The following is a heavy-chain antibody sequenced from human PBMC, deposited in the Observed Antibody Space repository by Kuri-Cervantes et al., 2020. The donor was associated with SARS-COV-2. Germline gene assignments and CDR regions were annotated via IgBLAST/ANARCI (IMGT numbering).Heavy chain of an antibody. CDR3: AHSYRFLADD. J-gene: IGHJ4*02. CDR2: FYRNDDQ. D-gene: IGHD3-3*01. V-gene: IGHV2-5*01. Sequence: SGLTLANHTETHTLTCSFSGFSLSTCGVGVDWIRQPPGKALEWLAVFYRNDDQRYSPSLKSRLPITKDTSKNQVVLTMTNMDPVDTATYYRAHSYRFLADDWGQGTLVTV. CDR1: GFSLSTCGVG.